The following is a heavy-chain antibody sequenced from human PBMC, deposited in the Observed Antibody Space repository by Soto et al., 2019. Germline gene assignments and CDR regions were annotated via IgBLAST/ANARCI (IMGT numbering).Heavy chain of an antibody. CDR3: ARGESSSSVNGWFDP. Sequence: SETLSLTCAVYGGSFSGYYWSWIRQPPGKGLEWIGEINHSGSTNYNPSLKSRVTISVDTSKNQFSLKLSSVTAADTAVYYCARGESSSSVNGWFDPWGQGTLVTVSS. V-gene: IGHV4-34*01. D-gene: IGHD6-13*01. J-gene: IGHJ5*02. CDR2: INHSGST. CDR1: GGSFSGYY.